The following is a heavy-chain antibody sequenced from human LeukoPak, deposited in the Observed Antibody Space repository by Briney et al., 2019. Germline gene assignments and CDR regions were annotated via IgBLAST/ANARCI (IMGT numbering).Heavy chain of an antibody. CDR2: ISWNSGSI. CDR1: GFTFDDYA. D-gene: IGHD3-22*01. V-gene: IGHV3-9*01. CDR3: AKGDSSGYSRWFDP. J-gene: IGHJ5*02. Sequence: GGSLRLSCAASGFTFDDYAMHWVRQAPGKGLEWVSGISWNSGSIGYADSVKGRFTISRDNAKNSLYLQMNSLRAEDTALYYCAKGDSSGYSRWFDPWGQGTLVTVSS.